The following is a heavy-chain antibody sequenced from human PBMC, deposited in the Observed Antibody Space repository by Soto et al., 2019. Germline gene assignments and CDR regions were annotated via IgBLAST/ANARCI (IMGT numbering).Heavy chain of an antibody. CDR2: ISYDGSNK. J-gene: IGHJ6*02. D-gene: IGHD2-8*01. Sequence: GGSLSLSCAASGFTFSSYAMHWVRQAPGKGLEWVAVISYDGSNKYYADSVKGRFTISRDNSKNTLYLQMNSLRAEDTAVYYCARGASKMVYYYYYGMDVWGQGTTVTVSS. V-gene: IGHV3-30-3*01. CDR1: GFTFSSYA. CDR3: ARGASKMVYYYYYGMDV.